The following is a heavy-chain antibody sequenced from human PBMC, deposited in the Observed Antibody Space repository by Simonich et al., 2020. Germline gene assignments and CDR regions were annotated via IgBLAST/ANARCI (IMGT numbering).Heavy chain of an antibody. J-gene: IGHJ6*03. Sequence: EVQLVESGGGLVQPGGSLRLSCAASGFTFSSYWMSWVRQAPGRGLEGVANIKQDGSEKYYVDSVKGRFTIARDNAKNSLYLQKNSLRAEDTAVYYCARDGLGTAYYYYMDVWGKGTTVTVSS. CDR3: ARDGLGTAYYYYMDV. V-gene: IGHV3-7*01. D-gene: IGHD7-27*01. CDR2: IKQDGSEK. CDR1: GFTFSSYW.